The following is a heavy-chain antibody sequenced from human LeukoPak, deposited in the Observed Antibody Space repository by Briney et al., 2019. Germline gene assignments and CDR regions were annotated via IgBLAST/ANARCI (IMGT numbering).Heavy chain of an antibody. J-gene: IGHJ4*02. CDR3: TRVGYIDEGIDY. D-gene: IGHD5-24*01. V-gene: IGHV3-7*04. CDR1: GFPFSSYW. CDR2: IKQDGSKK. Sequence: QSGGSLRLSCVASGFPFSSYWMTWVRQAPGKGLEWVANIKQDGSKKSYVDSVKGRFTISRDNAKNSLNLQMNSLRAEDTAIYYCTRVGYIDEGIDYWGQGTLVTVSS.